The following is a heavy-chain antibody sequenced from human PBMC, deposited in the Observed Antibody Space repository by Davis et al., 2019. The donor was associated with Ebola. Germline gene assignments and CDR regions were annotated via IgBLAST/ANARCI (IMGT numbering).Heavy chain of an antibody. CDR2: IHHSGGT. J-gene: IGHJ4*02. V-gene: IGHV4-30-4*08. D-gene: IGHD1-26*01. CDR3: ARDDLSGLIDY. Sequence: SETLSLTCSVSGGSISNGDYSWSWIRQAPGKGLEWIGYIHHSGGTYYNPSLKSRLTLAVDTSKNQFSLNLSSVTAADTAVYYCARDDLSGLIDYWGQGTLVTVSS. CDR1: GGSISNGDYS.